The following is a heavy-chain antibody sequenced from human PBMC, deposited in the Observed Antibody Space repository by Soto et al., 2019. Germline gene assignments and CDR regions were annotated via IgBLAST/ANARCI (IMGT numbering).Heavy chain of an antibody. Sequence: VKVSCKASGGTFSNFVISWVRQAPGQGLEWMGGIIPIFGTANYAQKFQGRVTITADKSTSTAYMELSSLRSEDTAVYYCASVWSGYYLYYFDYWGQGTLVTVSS. V-gene: IGHV1-69*13. CDR1: GGTFSNFV. J-gene: IGHJ4*02. D-gene: IGHD3-3*01. CDR3: ASVWSGYYLYYFDY. CDR2: IIPIFGTA.